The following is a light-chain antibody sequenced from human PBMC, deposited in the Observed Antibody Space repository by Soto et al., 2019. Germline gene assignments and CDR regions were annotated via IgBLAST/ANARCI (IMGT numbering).Light chain of an antibody. V-gene: IGKV3-15*01. J-gene: IGKJ2*01. Sequence: DIVMTQSPATLSVSPGERATLSCRASQSVSSYLAWYQQKPGLPPRLLIYDASTRATGIPDRFSGSGSGTDFTLTTSSLQSADVAGDYCQQYSNWPPLYTFGRGTKRESK. CDR1: QSVSSY. CDR2: DAS. CDR3: QQYSNWPPLYT.